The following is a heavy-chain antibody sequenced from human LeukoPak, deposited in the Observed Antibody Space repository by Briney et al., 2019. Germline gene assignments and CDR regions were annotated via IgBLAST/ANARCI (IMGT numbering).Heavy chain of an antibody. CDR3: ARGALRPRGYSYGYLDY. J-gene: IGHJ4*02. CDR2: INTNTGNP. CDR1: GYTFTSYA. D-gene: IGHD5-18*01. Sequence: ASVKVSCKASGYTFTSYAMNWVRQAPGQGLEWMGWINTNTGNPTYAQGFTGRFVFSLDTSVSTAYLQISSLKAEDTAVYYCARGALRPRGYSYGYLDYWGQGTLVTVSS. V-gene: IGHV7-4-1*02.